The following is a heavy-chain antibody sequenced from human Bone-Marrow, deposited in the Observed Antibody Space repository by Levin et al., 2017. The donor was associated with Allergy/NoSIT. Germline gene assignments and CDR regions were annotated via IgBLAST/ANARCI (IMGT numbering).Heavy chain of an antibody. CDR1: GGTFSSYA. Sequence: SVKVSCKASGGTFSSYAISWVRQAPGQGLEWMGGIIPIFGTANYAQKFQGRVTITADESTSTAYMELSSLRSEDTAVYYCARSCGGDPYWYFDLWGRGTLVTVSS. V-gene: IGHV1-69*13. CDR2: IIPIFGTA. D-gene: IGHD2-21*02. J-gene: IGHJ2*01. CDR3: ARSCGGDPYWYFDL.